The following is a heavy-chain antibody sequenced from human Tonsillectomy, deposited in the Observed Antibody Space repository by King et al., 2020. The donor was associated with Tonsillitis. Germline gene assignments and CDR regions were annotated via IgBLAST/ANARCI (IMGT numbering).Heavy chain of an antibody. V-gene: IGHV3-30*02. Sequence: VQLVESGGGVVQPGGSLRLSCAASGFTLSPYGMHWVRQAPGKGLEWVAFIRHDGSKTCYGDSVKGRFTISRDNSKNTLYLQMNSLRTEDTAVYYCAKDGSDTTMVGAFDIWGQGTMVTVSS. CDR2: IRHDGSKT. D-gene: IGHD5-18*01. J-gene: IGHJ3*02. CDR3: AKDGSDTTMVGAFDI. CDR1: GFTLSPYG.